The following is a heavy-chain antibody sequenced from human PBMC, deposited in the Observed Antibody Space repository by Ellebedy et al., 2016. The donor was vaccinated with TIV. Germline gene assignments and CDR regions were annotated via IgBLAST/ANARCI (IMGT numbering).Heavy chain of an antibody. CDR3: ATDGSYGDYRSPTHAFVI. V-gene: IGHV3-7*03. D-gene: IGHD4-17*01. CDR1: GFSFTSYW. Sequence: GESLKISCAASGFSFTSYWMSWVRQAPGKGLEWVSNINQDGSGKYYVDSVKGRFTIPRDNAKESLFLQMNSLRAEDTAIYYCATDGSYGDYRSPTHAFVIWGQGTLVTVSS. J-gene: IGHJ3*02. CDR2: INQDGSGK.